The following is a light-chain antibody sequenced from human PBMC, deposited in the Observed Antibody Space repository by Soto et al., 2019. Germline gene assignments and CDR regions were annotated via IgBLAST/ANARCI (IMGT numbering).Light chain of an antibody. Sequence: QSALTQPPSASGSPGQSVTISCTGTSSDVGGYKYVSWYQQHPGKAPKLMIYEVSKRPSGVPDRFSGSKSGNTASLTVSGLQAEDEAVYYCCSHSSSITWMFGGGTKLTVL. CDR3: CSHSSSITWM. V-gene: IGLV2-8*01. J-gene: IGLJ3*02. CDR1: SSDVGGYKY. CDR2: EVS.